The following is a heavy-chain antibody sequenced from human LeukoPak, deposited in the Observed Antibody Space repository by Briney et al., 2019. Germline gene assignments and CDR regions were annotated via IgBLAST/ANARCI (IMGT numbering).Heavy chain of an antibody. CDR1: GGSISSSSYY. CDR3: ARHPIYYYGSGSYEN. J-gene: IGHJ4*02. CDR2: IYYRGST. V-gene: IGHV4-39*01. D-gene: IGHD3-10*01. Sequence: SETLSLTCTVSGGSISSSSYYWGRTRQPPGKGLEWIGSIYYRGSTYYNQSLKSRVTISVDTSKNQFSLKLSSVTAADTAVYYCARHPIYYYGSGSYENWGQGNLVTVSS.